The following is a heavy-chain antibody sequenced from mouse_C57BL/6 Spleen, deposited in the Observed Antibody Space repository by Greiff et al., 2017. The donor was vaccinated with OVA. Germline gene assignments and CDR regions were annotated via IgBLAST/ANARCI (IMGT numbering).Heavy chain of an antibody. Sequence: QVQLQQSGAELMKPGASVKLSCKATGYTFTGYWIEWVKQRPGHGLEWIGEILPGSGSTNYNEKFKGKATFTADKSSNTAYMQLSSLTTEDSDIYDCVRDNGNSLWAMDYWGQGTSVTVSS. CDR3: VRDNGNSLWAMDY. CDR2: ILPGSGST. D-gene: IGHD6-1*01. V-gene: IGHV1-9*01. CDR1: GYTFTGYW. J-gene: IGHJ4*01.